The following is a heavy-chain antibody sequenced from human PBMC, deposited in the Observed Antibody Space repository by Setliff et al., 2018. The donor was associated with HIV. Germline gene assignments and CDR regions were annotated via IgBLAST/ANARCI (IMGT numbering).Heavy chain of an antibody. Sequence: TLSLTCTVSGGSISSYYWSWIRQPAGKGLEWIGRMYTSGVAKYNPSLESRVTMSVDTSKNQMSLELTSVTAADTAVYYCARDPKVEWDLLGAFDIWGQGTMVTVSS. V-gene: IGHV4-4*07. CDR2: MYTSGVA. CDR1: GGSISSYY. D-gene: IGHD3-16*01. CDR3: ARDPKVEWDLLGAFDI. J-gene: IGHJ3*02.